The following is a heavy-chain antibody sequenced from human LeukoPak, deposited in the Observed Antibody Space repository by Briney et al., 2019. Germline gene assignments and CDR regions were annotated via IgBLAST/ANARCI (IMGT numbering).Heavy chain of an antibody. D-gene: IGHD6-13*01. CDR1: GFTFSRYG. Sequence: GGSLRLSCAASGFTFSRYGMHWVRQAPGKGLERVTAISYDGSNKYYADSVKGRFTISRDNSKNTLYVQMNSLRAEDTAVHYCAKEGYSRGYYSYYYMDVWGKGTTVTISS. J-gene: IGHJ6*03. CDR3: AKEGYSRGYYSYYYMDV. CDR2: ISYDGSNK. V-gene: IGHV3-30*04.